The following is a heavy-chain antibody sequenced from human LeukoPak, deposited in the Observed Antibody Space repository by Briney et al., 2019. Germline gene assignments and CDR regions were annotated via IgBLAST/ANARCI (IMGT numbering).Heavy chain of an antibody. CDR1: GYTFTSYY. CDR2: INPSGGST. V-gene: IGHV1-46*01. D-gene: IGHD3-22*01. J-gene: IGHJ4*02. CDR3: VRERVYYDSSFSFAGEGIDY. Sequence: ASVKVSCKASGYTFTSYYMHWVRQAPGQGLEWMGIINPSGGSTSYAQKFQGRVTMTRDTSTSTVYMELSSLRSEDTAVYYCVRERVYYDSSFSFAGEGIDYWGQGTLVTVSS.